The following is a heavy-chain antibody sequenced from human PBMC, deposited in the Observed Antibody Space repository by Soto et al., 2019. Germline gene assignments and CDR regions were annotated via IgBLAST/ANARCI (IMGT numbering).Heavy chain of an antibody. CDR2: MNPNSGNT. CDR3: ARAGRYCSSTSCYAITGYYMDV. Sequence: GASVKVSCKASGYTSTSYDINWVRQATGQGLEWMGWMNPNSGNTGYAQKFQGRVTMTRNTSISTAYMELSSLRSEDTAVYYCARAGRYCSSTSCYAITGYYMDVWGKGTTVTVSS. D-gene: IGHD2-2*01. V-gene: IGHV1-8*01. CDR1: GYTSTSYD. J-gene: IGHJ6*03.